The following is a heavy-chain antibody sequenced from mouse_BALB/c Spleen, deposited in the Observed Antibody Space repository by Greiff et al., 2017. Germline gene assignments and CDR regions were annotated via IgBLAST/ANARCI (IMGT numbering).Heavy chain of an antibody. CDR2: IFPGTGTT. V-gene: IGHV1S132*01. J-gene: IGHJ2*01. Sequence: VQLQQSGAELVKPGASVKLSCKTSGYTFTSYWIQWVKQRPGQGLGWIGEIFPGTGTTYYNEKFKGKATLTIDTSSSTAYMQLSSLTSEDSAVYFCARGLGQYYFDYWGQGTTLTVSS. CDR1: GYTFTSYW. CDR3: ARGLGQYYFDY. D-gene: IGHD3-3*01.